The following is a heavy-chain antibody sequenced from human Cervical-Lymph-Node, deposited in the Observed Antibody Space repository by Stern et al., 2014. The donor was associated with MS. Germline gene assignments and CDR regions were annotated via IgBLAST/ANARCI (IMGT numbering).Heavy chain of an antibody. Sequence: QVQLVQSGGGVVQPGRSLRLSCAASGFTFSSYAMHWVRQAPGKGLEWVAVISYDGSNKYYADSVKGRFTISRDNSKNTLYLQMNSLRAEDTAVYYCARDIRGYSYGWLDYWGQGTLVTVSS. J-gene: IGHJ4*02. CDR3: ARDIRGYSYGWLDY. CDR2: ISYDGSNK. D-gene: IGHD5-18*01. CDR1: GFTFSSYA. V-gene: IGHV3-30*04.